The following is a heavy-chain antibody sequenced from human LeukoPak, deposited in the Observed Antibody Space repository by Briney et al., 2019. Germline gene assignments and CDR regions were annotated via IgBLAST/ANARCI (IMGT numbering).Heavy chain of an antibody. J-gene: IGHJ4*02. Sequence: GGSLRLSCAAPGFCFGNAWMSGVRQAPGKWPEWVGRIKSKTDGGTTDYAAPVKGRFTISRDDSKNTLYLQMNSLKTEDTAVYYCTTESWIQLWAFDYWGQGTLVTVSS. D-gene: IGHD5-18*01. CDR1: GFCFGNAW. CDR3: TTESWIQLWAFDY. V-gene: IGHV3-15*01. CDR2: IKSKTDGGTT.